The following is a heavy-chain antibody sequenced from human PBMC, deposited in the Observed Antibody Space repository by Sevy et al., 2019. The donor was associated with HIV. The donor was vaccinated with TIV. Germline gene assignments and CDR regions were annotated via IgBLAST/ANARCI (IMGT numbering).Heavy chain of an antibody. V-gene: IGHV3-7*03. J-gene: IGHJ3*02. Sequence: GGSLRLSCAASGFTFSSYWMTWVRQAPGKGLEWVAKIMQDGSEKYYVDSVKGRFTISRDNAKNSLFLQMNSLRAEDTAVYYCARDKSGSYSYPNSFDIWGQGTMVTVSS. CDR3: ARDKSGSYSYPNSFDI. D-gene: IGHD1-26*01. CDR1: GFTFSSYW. CDR2: IMQDGSEK.